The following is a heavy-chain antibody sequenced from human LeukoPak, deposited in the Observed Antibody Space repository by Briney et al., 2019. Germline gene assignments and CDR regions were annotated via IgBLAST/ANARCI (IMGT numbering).Heavy chain of an antibody. Sequence: GGSLRLSCAASGLTFDSYGMSWVRQAPGKGLEWVSAVSGRAYSTYYADSVKGRFTISRDNSKNTLFLQMNSLRAEDTAVYYCARERYSNDYEAWGQGTLVTVSS. CDR3: ARERYSNDYEA. J-gene: IGHJ5*02. V-gene: IGHV3-23*01. D-gene: IGHD6-25*01. CDR2: VSGRAYST. CDR1: GLTFDSYG.